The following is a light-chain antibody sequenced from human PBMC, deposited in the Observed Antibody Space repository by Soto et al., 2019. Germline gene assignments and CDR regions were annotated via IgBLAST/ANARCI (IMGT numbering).Light chain of an antibody. J-gene: IGKJ1*01. V-gene: IGKV3-15*01. CDR3: HQYNSWPQA. Sequence: EIVMTQSPATLSVSPGERATLSCRASQSVSSSLGWYQQRPGQAPRLLIYGASTRATGIPSRFSGSGSGTEFTLTISSLQSEDFAVYYCHQYNSWPQAFGQGTRVEIK. CDR2: GAS. CDR1: QSVSSS.